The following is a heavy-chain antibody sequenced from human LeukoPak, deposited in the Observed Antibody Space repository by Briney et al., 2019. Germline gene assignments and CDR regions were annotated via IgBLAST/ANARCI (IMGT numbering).Heavy chain of an antibody. CDR1: GFFFSTFG. Sequence: GGSLRLSCAASGFFFSTFGMYWVRQAPGKGLEWVAFIRNDGSIKYYADSVKGRFTISRDNSKNTLYLQMNSLRTEDTAVYHCAKDSLVSSDWSTGWVFDSWGQGTLVTVSS. D-gene: IGHD6-19*01. J-gene: IGHJ4*02. CDR2: IRNDGSIK. V-gene: IGHV3-30*02. CDR3: AKDSLVSSDWSTGWVFDS.